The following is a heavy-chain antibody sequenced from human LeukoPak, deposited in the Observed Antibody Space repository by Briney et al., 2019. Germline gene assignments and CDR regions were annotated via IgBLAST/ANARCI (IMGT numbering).Heavy chain of an antibody. Sequence: GASVKVSCKASGYTFTGYYMHWVRQAPGQGLEWMGWINPNSGGTNYAQKFQGRVTMTRDTSISTAYMELNRLRPDDTAVYYCASPMYYYDSSGTAEYFQHWGQGTLVTVSS. CDR1: GYTFTGYY. V-gene: IGHV1-2*02. J-gene: IGHJ1*01. CDR3: ASPMYYYDSSGTAEYFQH. D-gene: IGHD3-22*01. CDR2: INPNSGGT.